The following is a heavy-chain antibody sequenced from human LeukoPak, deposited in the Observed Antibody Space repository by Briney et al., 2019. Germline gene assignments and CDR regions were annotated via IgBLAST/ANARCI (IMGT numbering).Heavy chain of an antibody. CDR2: ISISSSSV. CDR1: GFTFRTHA. Sequence: GGSLRLSCAASGFTFRTHAMNWVRQAPGKGPEWVSYISISSSSVYYADSVKGRFAISRDDAKNSLYLQMNSLRAEDTAMYYCARDNLAAAGDDNFDIWGQGTMVTVSS. CDR3: ARDNLAAAGDDNFDI. D-gene: IGHD6-13*01. J-gene: IGHJ3*02. V-gene: IGHV3-48*04.